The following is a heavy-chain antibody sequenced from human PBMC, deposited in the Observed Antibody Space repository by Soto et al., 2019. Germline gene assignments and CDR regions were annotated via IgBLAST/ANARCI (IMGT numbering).Heavy chain of an antibody. D-gene: IGHD1-7*01. CDR3: ARDPPKRVVAFLGTNDY. V-gene: IGHV1-3*01. Sequence: ASVKVSCKASGYTFTSYAMHWVRQAPGQRLEWMGWINAGNGNTKYSQKFQGRVTITRDTSASTAYMELSSPRSEDTAVYYCARDPPKRVVAFLGTNDYWGQGTLVTSPQ. J-gene: IGHJ4*02. CDR1: GYTFTSYA. CDR2: INAGNGNT.